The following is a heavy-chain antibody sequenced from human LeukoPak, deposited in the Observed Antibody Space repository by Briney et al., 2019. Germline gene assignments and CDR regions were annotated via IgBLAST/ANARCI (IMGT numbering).Heavy chain of an antibody. CDR3: AKDPPILRWSFDF. J-gene: IGHJ4*02. CDR1: GFTFSTYA. Sequence: GGSLRLSCVASGFTFSTYAMSWVRRTPGKGLEWVSATTGGGGTTYYADSVKGRFTISRDNSKNALYLQMNSLRAGDTAVYYCAKDPPILRWSFDFWGQGTLVTVSS. V-gene: IGHV3-23*01. D-gene: IGHD4-23*01. CDR2: TTGGGGTT.